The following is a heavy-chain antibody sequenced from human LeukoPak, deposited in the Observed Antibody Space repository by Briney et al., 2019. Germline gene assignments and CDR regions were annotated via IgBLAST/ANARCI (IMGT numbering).Heavy chain of an antibody. Sequence: PGGSLRLSCAASGFTFSSYWMSWVRQAPGKGLEWVANIKQDGSEKYYVDSVKGRFTISRDNAKNSLYLQMNSLRAEDTAVYYCARVAQNPLYYYYYYMDVWGKRTTVTVSS. CDR3: ARVAQNPLYYYYYYMDV. CDR1: GFTFSSYW. CDR2: IKQDGSEK. V-gene: IGHV3-7*01. J-gene: IGHJ6*03. D-gene: IGHD2/OR15-2a*01.